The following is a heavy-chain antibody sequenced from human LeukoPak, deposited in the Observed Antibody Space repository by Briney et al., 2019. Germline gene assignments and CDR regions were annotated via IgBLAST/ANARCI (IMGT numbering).Heavy chain of an antibody. CDR2: INTNTVNP. D-gene: IGHD3/OR15-3a*01. CDR3: ARGTSGLVTTNDY. V-gene: IGHV7-4-1*02. Sequence: GASVKVSCKASGYTFTNYAMNWVRQAPGQGLEWMGWINTNTVNPTYAQGFTGRFVFSLDTSVSTAYLQISGLKAEDTAVYYCARGTSGLVTTNDYWGQGTLVTVSS. J-gene: IGHJ4*02. CDR1: GYTFTNYA.